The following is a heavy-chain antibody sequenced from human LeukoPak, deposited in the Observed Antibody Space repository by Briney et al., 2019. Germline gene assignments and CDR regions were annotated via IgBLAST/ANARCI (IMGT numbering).Heavy chain of an antibody. CDR2: INPNSGGT. Sequence: GASVKVSCKASGYTFTGYYMHWVRQAPGQGLEWMGWINPNSGGTNYAQKFQGWVTMTRDTSISTAYMELSRLRSDDTAVYYCARSGSFGTDWFDPRGQGTLVTVSS. V-gene: IGHV1-2*04. CDR3: ARSGSFGTDWFDP. D-gene: IGHD1-26*01. J-gene: IGHJ5*02. CDR1: GYTFTGYY.